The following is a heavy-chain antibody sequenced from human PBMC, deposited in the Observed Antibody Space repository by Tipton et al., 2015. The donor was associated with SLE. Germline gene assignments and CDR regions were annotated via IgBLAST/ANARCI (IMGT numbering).Heavy chain of an antibody. Sequence: QLVQSGAEMKKTGSSVKVSCKTSGGTFNSFGISWVRQAPGQGLEWMGTIIPVISITTYAQKFQGRVTITTDTSTTTAYMELRSLRSDDTAVYYCARERQLGLWGQGTLVTVSS. V-gene: IGHV1-69*09. J-gene: IGHJ5*02. CDR2: IIPVISIT. CDR3: ARERQLGL. D-gene: IGHD6-13*01. CDR1: GGTFNSFG.